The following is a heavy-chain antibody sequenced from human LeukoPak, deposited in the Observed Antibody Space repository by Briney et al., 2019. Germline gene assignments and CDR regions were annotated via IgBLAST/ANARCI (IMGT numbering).Heavy chain of an antibody. Sequence: PSETLSLTCTVSGGAISNDNFYWGWIRQPPGKGLERIGSINYSGTTYYNPSLRSRVTISVDTSKTQFSLKLNSVTAADTAVYYCARLSDYWGQGTLVTVSS. V-gene: IGHV4-39*01. CDR2: INYSGTT. CDR3: ARLSDY. J-gene: IGHJ4*02. CDR1: GGAISNDNFY.